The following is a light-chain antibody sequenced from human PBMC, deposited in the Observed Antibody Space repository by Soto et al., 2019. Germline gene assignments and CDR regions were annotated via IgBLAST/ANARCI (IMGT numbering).Light chain of an antibody. CDR2: QDR. CDR1: KLGDKY. CDR3: QAWDNSPHVV. Sequence: SYELTQPPSVSVSPGQTATITCSGDKLGDKYVCWYQQKPGQAPLLVIYQDRKRPSGIPERFSGSNSGNTATLTISWTQAMDEADYYCQAWDNSPHVVFGGGTKLTVL. J-gene: IGLJ2*01. V-gene: IGLV3-1*01.